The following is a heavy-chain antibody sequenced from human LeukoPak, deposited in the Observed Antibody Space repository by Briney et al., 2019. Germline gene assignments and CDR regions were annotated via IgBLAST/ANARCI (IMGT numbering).Heavy chain of an antibody. V-gene: IGHV1-18*01. J-gene: IGHJ4*02. CDR1: GYTFTNYG. Sequence: ASVKVSCKASGYTFTNYGISWVRQAPGQGLEWMGWISAFNGNTNYAQKFQGRVTMTTDTSTTTAYMELRSLRSDDTAVYYCARHRPPYDYWGQGTLVTVSS. CDR2: ISAFNGNT. CDR3: ARHRPPYDY.